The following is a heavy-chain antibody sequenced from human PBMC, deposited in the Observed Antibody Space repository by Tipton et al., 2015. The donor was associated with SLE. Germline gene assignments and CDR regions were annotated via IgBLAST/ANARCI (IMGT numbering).Heavy chain of an antibody. D-gene: IGHD3-10*01. Sequence: GLVKPSETLSLTCAVSGYSISSGYYWGWIRQPPGKGLEWIGSIYHSGSTYYNPSLKSRVTISVDTSKNQFSLKLSSVTAADTAVYYCARDGYYYGFIWGQGTLVTVSS. J-gene: IGHJ4*02. V-gene: IGHV4-38-2*02. CDR2: IYHSGST. CDR1: GYSISSGYY. CDR3: ARDGYYYGFI.